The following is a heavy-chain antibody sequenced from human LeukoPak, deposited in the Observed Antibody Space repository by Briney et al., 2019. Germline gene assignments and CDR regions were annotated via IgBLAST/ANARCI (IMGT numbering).Heavy chain of an antibody. V-gene: IGHV4-4*07. CDR1: GGSISSYY. CDR3: ARDPLDSSGYSRFDY. Sequence: SETLSLTCTVSGGSISSYYWSWIRQPAGKGLEWIGRIYTSGSTNYNPSLKSRVTMSVDTSKNQFSLKLSFVTAADTAVYYCARDPLDSSGYSRFDYWGQGTLVTVSS. CDR2: IYTSGST. J-gene: IGHJ4*02. D-gene: IGHD3-22*01.